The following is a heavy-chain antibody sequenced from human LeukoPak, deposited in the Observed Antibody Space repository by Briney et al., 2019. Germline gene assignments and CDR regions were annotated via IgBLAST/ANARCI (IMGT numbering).Heavy chain of an antibody. CDR1: GGSISSYY. CDR2: IYYSGST. D-gene: IGHD6-19*01. Sequence: SETLSLTCTVSGGSISSYYWSWIRQPPGKGLEWIGYIYYSGSTNYNPSLKSRVTISVDTSKNQFSLKLSSVTAADTAVYYCARHESDRVAVAGTRTAFDIWGQGTMVTVSS. CDR3: ARHESDRVAVAGTRTAFDI. V-gene: IGHV4-59*08. J-gene: IGHJ3*02.